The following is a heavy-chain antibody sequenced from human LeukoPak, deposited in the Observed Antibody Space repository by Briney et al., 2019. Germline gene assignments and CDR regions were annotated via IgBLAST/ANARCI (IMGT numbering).Heavy chain of an antibody. CDR3: ARQGKNLNWFDP. CDR1: GGSISSYY. CDR2: IYYSGST. V-gene: IGHV4-59*01. J-gene: IGHJ5*02. Sequence: SETLSLTCTVSGGSISSYYWSWLRQPPGKGLEWVGYIYYSGSTNYNPSLKSRVTISLDTSKNQFSLKLSSVTAADTAVYYCARQGKNLNWFDPWGQGTLVTVSS.